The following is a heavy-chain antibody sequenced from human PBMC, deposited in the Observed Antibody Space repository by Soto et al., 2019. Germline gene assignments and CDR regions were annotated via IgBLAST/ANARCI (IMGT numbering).Heavy chain of an antibody. J-gene: IGHJ4*02. CDR1: GASISSSY. CDR2: IFHSGTT. Sequence: SETLSLTCTVSGASISSSYWSWIRQPPGKGLEWIGYIFHSGTTNYNPSLKSRVTISVDTSKNQFSLNLGSLTTADTAVYFCARGGNRYSSTSPGVGGFDYWAQGTLVTVSS. CDR3: ARGGNRYSSTSPGVGGFDY. V-gene: IGHV4-59*01. D-gene: IGHD5-12*01.